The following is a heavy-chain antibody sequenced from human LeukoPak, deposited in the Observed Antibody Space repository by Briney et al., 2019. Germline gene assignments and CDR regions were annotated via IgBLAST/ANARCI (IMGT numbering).Heavy chain of an antibody. CDR2: INHNGNVN. D-gene: IGHD3-16*01. Sequence: GGSLRLPCEASGFPFSSYWMSWPRQAPGKGLEWVASINHNGNVNYYADSVKGRFTISRDNAKNSLYLQMSNLRAEDTAVYFCARGGGLDVWGQGATVTVSS. J-gene: IGHJ6*02. CDR3: ARGGGLDV. CDR1: GFPFSSYW. V-gene: IGHV3-7*03.